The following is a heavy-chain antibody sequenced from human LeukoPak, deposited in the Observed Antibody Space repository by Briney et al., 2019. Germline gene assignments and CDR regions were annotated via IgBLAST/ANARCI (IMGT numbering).Heavy chain of an antibody. J-gene: IGHJ4*02. Sequence: GWSVRLSCAASGFTFSSYAMSWVRQAPGKGLEWGSAVRYNGCNTYPADSAKRRFTISRDNSKSTLYLQMNSLRAEDTAVYYWAKDKRFLEWLLYTGHSDYWGQGTLVTVSS. CDR2: VRYNGCNT. CDR3: AKDKRFLEWLLYTGHSDY. CDR1: GFTFSSYA. V-gene: IGHV3-23*01. D-gene: IGHD3-3*01.